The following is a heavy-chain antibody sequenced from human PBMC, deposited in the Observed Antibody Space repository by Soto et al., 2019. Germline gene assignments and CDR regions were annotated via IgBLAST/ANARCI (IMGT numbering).Heavy chain of an antibody. CDR2: IYYSESA. V-gene: IGHV4-39*01. J-gene: IGHJ5*02. D-gene: IGHD2-2*03. Sequence: QVQLQESGPGLVKPSETLSLTCTVSGASVSSTSYYWGWIRQPPGKGLEWIGSIYYSESAYYNPSLKSRVTISVDTSKNQFSLKLSSVTAADTAVYFCASGLGWFDPWGQGALVTVSS. CDR3: ASGLGWFDP. CDR1: GASVSSTSYY.